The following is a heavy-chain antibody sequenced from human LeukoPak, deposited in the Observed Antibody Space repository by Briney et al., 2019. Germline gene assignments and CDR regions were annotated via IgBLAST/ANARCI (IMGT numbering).Heavy chain of an antibody. Sequence: ASVKVSCKASGYTFTSYGISWVRQAPGQGLEWMGWISAYNGNTNYAQKLQGRVTMTTDTSTSTAYMELRSLRSDDTAVYYCARVDYYDSSGYYDYWGQGTLVTVSS. CDR3: ARVDYYDSSGYYDY. D-gene: IGHD3-22*01. CDR1: GYTFTSYG. J-gene: IGHJ4*02. CDR2: ISAYNGNT. V-gene: IGHV1-18*01.